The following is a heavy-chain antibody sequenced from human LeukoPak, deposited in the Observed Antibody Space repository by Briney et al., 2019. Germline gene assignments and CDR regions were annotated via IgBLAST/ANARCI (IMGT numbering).Heavy chain of an antibody. D-gene: IGHD3-3*01. V-gene: IGHV1-8*03. J-gene: IGHJ4*02. CDR1: GYTFTSYD. CDR2: MNPNSGDT. CDR3: ARGGYDFWSGYNPYPLDY. Sequence: EASVKVSWKASGYTFTSYDINWVRQATEQGLEWMGWMNPNSGDTGYPQKFQGRVTITRNTSISTAHMAWSRLRSEDSAGYNCARGGYDFWSGYNPYPLDYWGQGTLDTVSS.